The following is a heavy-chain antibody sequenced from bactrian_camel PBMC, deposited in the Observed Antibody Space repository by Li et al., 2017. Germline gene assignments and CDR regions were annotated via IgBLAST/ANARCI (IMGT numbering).Heavy chain of an antibody. V-gene: IGHV3S13*01. CDR1: KLAYSSTC. Sequence: DVQLVESGGGSVQVGGSLTLSCVASKLAYSSTCMGWFRQAPGKEREAVASIYRDGGFVTSYADSVKGRFTISRDIASRTLYLQMSNLKPEDTALYYCASKVGMCGPNWSELRFDSRGPGTQVTVS. CDR2: IYRDGGFVT. D-gene: IGHD7*01. J-gene: IGHJ4*01. CDR3: ASKVGMCGPNWSELRFDS.